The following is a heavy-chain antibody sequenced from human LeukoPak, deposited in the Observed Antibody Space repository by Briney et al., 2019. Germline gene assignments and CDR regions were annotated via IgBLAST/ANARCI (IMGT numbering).Heavy chain of an antibody. J-gene: IGHJ4*02. CDR2: INHSGST. CDR3: ARNFDY. CDR1: GGSFSGYY. V-gene: IGHV4-34*01. Sequence: PSETLSLTCAVYGGSFSGYYWSWIRQPPGKGLEWIGEINHSGSTNYNPSLKSRVTISVDTSKNQFSLKLSSVTAADTAVCYCARNFDYWGQGTLVTVSS.